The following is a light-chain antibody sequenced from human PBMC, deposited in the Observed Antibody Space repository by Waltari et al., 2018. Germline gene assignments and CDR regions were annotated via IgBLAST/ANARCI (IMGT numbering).Light chain of an antibody. CDR1: QSVSNNY. Sequence: EIVLTQSPGTLSLSPGERATISCRASQSVSNNYLAWYQQKPGQAPRLLIYDASSRATDVPDRFSGSGSGTDFTLTISRLEPEDFAVYYCQQYGSPPYTFGQGTKLEIK. J-gene: IGKJ2*01. V-gene: IGKV3-20*01. CDR2: DAS. CDR3: QQYGSPPYT.